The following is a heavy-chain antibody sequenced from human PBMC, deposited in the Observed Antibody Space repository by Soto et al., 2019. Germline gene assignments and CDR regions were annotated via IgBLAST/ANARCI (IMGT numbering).Heavy chain of an antibody. CDR2: STYDGRGT. V-gene: IGHV3-74*01. CDR1: GFTFSDYW. CDR3: ARDRPHNWFDP. J-gene: IGHJ5*02. Sequence: EVQLVESGGGLVQPGGSLRLSCVASGFTFSDYWIHWVRQVPGKGLEWVSRSTYDGRGTTYADSVKGRFTVSRDNAKNTLYLQMNSLRAEDTALYYCARDRPHNWFDPWGQGTLVTVSS.